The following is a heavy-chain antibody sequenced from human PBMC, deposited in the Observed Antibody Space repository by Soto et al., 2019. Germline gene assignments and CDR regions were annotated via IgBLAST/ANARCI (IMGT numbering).Heavy chain of an antibody. J-gene: IGHJ6*02. D-gene: IGHD3-22*01. V-gene: IGHV1-69*13. Sequence: SVKVSCKASGGTFSSYAISWVRQAPGQGLEWMGGIIPIFGTANYAQKFQGRVTITADESTSTAYMELSSLRSEDTAVYYCARPALNYYDSSGRTYYGMDVWGQGTTVTVSS. CDR2: IIPIFGTA. CDR1: GGTFSSYA. CDR3: ARPALNYYDSSGRTYYGMDV.